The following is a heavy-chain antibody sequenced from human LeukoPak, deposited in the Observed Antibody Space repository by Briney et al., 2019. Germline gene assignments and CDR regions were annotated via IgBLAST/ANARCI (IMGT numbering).Heavy chain of an antibody. CDR3: VWGSYQRNYFDY. V-gene: IGHV4-61*02. J-gene: IGHJ4*02. CDR2: IYTSGST. CDR1: GGSISSGSYY. D-gene: IGHD3-16*01. Sequence: SETLSLTCPVSGGSISSGSYYWRWIRQPAGKGLEWIGRIYTSGSTNYNPSLKSRVTISVDTSKNQFSLKLSSVTAADTAVYYCVWGSYQRNYFDYWGQGTLVTVSS.